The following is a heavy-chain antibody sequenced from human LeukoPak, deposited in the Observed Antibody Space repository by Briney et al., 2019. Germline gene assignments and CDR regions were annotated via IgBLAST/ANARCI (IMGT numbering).Heavy chain of an antibody. CDR3: AKERVGDFQH. CDR1: GFTVSSDA. V-gene: IGHV3-23*01. Sequence: GGSLRLSCAASGFTVSSDAMSWVRQAPGKGLEWVSDISGSGGSTYSADPVKGRFTISRDNSKNTLYLQMNSLRAEDTAVYYCAKERVGDFQHWGQGTLVTVSS. J-gene: IGHJ1*01. D-gene: IGHD2-2*01. CDR2: ISGSGGST.